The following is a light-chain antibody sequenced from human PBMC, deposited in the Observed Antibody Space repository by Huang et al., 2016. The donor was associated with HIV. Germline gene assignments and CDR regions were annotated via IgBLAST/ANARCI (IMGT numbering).Light chain of an antibody. CDR1: QSVATK. CDR2: GAS. V-gene: IGKV3-15*01. CDR3: QQYSNWPPVT. J-gene: IGKJ3*01. Sequence: EIVMTQSPATLSVSPGDRATLSCRASQSVATKLACYQQRPGQAPRLLIFGASTRAPGVPARFSGSGSGTDFSLTISSLQSEDFAVYYCQQYSNWPPVTFGPGTKVDIK.